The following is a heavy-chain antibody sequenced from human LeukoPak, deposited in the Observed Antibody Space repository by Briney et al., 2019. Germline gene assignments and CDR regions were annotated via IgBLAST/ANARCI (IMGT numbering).Heavy chain of an antibody. CDR2: INYSGST. D-gene: IGHD2-21*02. V-gene: IGHV4-61*01. Sequence: SETLSLTCTVSGGSVTSGSYYWSWIRQPPGKGLEWIGNINYSGSTNYNPSLKRRVTISVDTSKNQFSLKVKYVTAADTAVYYCARAGYCGGDCYSDGAFDIWGQGTMVTVSS. CDR3: ARAGYCGGDCYSDGAFDI. J-gene: IGHJ3*02. CDR1: GGSVTSGSYY.